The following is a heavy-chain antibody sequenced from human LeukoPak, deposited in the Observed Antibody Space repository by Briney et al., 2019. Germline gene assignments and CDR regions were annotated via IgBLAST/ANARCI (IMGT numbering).Heavy chain of an antibody. CDR2: IFPDDSHT. CDR1: GYTSTNYW. Sequence: GESLKISCKGYGYTSTNYWIAWVRQMPGKGLESMGTIFPDDSHTTYSPPFQGQVTISADKSINTAYLQWSSLKASDTAIYYCARATTGTRTVDYWGQGTLVTVSS. D-gene: IGHD1-7*01. J-gene: IGHJ4*02. CDR3: ARATTGTRTVDY. V-gene: IGHV5-51*01.